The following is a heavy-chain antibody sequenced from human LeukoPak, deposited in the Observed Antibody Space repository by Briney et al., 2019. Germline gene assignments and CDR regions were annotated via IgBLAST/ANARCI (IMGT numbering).Heavy chain of an antibody. J-gene: IGHJ4*02. CDR2: IHTSGST. V-gene: IGHV4-61*02. D-gene: IGHD3-22*01. CDR3: ARGTLIVVAERGPYYFDS. CDR1: GGSISSGSYY. Sequence: ASETLSLTCTVSGGSISSGSYYRSWIRQPAGKGLEWIGRIHTSGSTNYNSSPKSRVTISVDTSKNQFSLKLSSVTAADTAVYSCARGTLIVVAERGPYYFDSWGQGTLVTVSS.